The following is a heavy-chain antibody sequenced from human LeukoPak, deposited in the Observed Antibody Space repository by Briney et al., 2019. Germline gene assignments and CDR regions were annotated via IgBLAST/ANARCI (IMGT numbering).Heavy chain of an antibody. CDR1: GGSISSYY. Sequence: SETLSLTCTVSGGSISSYYWSWIRQPTGKGLEWIGYIYYSGSTNYNPSLKSRVTISVDTSKNQFSLKLSSVTAADTAVYYCARAKRYYYGSGSVPQPDYWGQGTLVTISS. CDR2: IYYSGST. J-gene: IGHJ4*02. V-gene: IGHV4-59*01. CDR3: ARAKRYYYGSGSVPQPDY. D-gene: IGHD3-10*01.